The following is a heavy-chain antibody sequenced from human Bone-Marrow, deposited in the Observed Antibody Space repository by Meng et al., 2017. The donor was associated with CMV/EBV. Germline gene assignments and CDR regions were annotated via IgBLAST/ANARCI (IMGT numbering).Heavy chain of an antibody. V-gene: IGHV3-23*01. J-gene: IGHJ4*02. D-gene: IGHD3-16*01. CDR2: IVGSGGST. Sequence: GESLKISCGASGFTFSNYAMSWVRQAPGKGLQWVSAIVGSGGSTYYADSVKGRFTISRDNAKNSLYLQMNGLRVEDTAVYYCARLWGTAFDYWGQGTLVTVSS. CDR1: GFTFSNYA. CDR3: ARLWGTAFDY.